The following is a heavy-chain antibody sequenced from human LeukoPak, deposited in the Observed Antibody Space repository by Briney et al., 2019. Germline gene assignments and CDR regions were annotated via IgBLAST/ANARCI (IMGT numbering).Heavy chain of an antibody. Sequence: SETLSLTCTVSGGSISSYYWSWIRQPPGKGLEWIGYIYYSGSTNCNPSLKSRVTISVDTSKNQFSLKLSSVTAADTAVYYCARHRVMATVLGTFDIWGQGTMVTVSS. J-gene: IGHJ3*02. CDR1: GGSISSYY. CDR3: ARHRVMATVLGTFDI. V-gene: IGHV4-59*01. D-gene: IGHD5-24*01. CDR2: IYYSGST.